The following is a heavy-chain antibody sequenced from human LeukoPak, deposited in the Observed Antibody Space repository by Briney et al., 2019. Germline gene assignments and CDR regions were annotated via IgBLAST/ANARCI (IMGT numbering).Heavy chain of an antibody. V-gene: IGHV1-69*13. D-gene: IGHD2-2*01. CDR3: ARGAVPAAIYNWFDP. J-gene: IGHJ5*02. Sequence: GASVKVSCKASGGTFSSYAISWVRQAPGQGLEWMGGIIPIFGTANYAQKFQGRATITADESTSTAYMELSSLRSEDTAVYYCARGAVPAAIYNWFDPWGQGTLVTVSS. CDR1: GGTFSSYA. CDR2: IIPIFGTA.